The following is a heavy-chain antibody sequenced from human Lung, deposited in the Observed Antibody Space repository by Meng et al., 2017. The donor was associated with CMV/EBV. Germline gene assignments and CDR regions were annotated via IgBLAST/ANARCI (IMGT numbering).Heavy chain of an antibody. V-gene: IGHV3-11*01. D-gene: IGHD1-14*01. CDR1: GFTFRNYN. Sequence: SCAASGFTFRNYNMNWVRQAPGKGLEWVSYISSSGSTIYYAVSVKGRFTISRDNAKNSLYLQMNSLRAEDTAVYYCARGTNLNGMDVWGQGTTVTVSS. CDR2: ISSSGSTI. CDR3: ARGTNLNGMDV. J-gene: IGHJ6*02.